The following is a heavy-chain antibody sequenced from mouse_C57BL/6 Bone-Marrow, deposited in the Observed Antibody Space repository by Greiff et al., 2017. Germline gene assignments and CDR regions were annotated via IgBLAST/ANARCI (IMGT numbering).Heavy chain of an antibody. CDR1: GYTFTRYW. J-gene: IGHJ1*03. Sequence: VQLQQPGAELVKPGASVKMSCKASGYTFTRYWITWVKQRPGQGLEWIGDIYPGSGSTNYNEKFKSKATLTVDTSSSTAYMQLSSLTSEDSAVYYCARPCYSNYWYFDVWGTGTTVTVSS. CDR2: IYPGSGST. CDR3: ARPCYSNYWYFDV. V-gene: IGHV1-55*01. D-gene: IGHD2-5*01.